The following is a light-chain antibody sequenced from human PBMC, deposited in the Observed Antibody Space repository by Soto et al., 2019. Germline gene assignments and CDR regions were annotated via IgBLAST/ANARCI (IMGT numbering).Light chain of an antibody. CDR3: HQYGASPLT. CDR2: DVS. CDR1: QSVPSSC. Sequence: EIVLTQSPGTLSLSPGERATLSCRASQSVPSSCLAWYQQKPGQAPRLLIYDVSSRATGIPDRFSGSESGTDFTLTISRLEPEVFAVYYCHQYGASPLTFGGGTKVGIK. J-gene: IGKJ4*01. V-gene: IGKV3-20*01.